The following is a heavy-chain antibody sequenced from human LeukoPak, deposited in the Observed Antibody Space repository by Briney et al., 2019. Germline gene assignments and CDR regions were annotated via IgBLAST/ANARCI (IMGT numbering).Heavy chain of an antibody. D-gene: IGHD6-13*01. CDR1: GGSISSYY. CDR2: IYYNGGT. V-gene: IGHV4-59*01. CDR3: ARGYSSSWYDLGYFDL. Sequence: SETLSLTCTVSGGSISSYYWTWIRQPPGKGLEWIGYIYYNGGTNYNPSLKSRVTISVDTSKNQFSLKLSSVTAADTAVYYCARGYSSSWYDLGYFDLWGRGTLVTVSS. J-gene: IGHJ2*01.